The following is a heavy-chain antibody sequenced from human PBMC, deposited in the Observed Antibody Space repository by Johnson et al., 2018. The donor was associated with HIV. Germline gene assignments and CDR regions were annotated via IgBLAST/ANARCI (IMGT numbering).Heavy chain of an antibody. CDR1: GFTFSSYA. Sequence: QMLLVESGGGVVQPGRSLRLSCAASGFTFSSYAMHWVRQAPGKELEWVAVISYDGSNKYYTDSVKGRFTISRDNSKNTLYLQMNSLRAEDTAVYYCARVFYRYSSSSTAAFDIWGQGTMVTVSS. V-gene: IGHV3-30*04. CDR3: ARVFYRYSSSSTAAFDI. CDR2: ISYDGSNK. J-gene: IGHJ3*02. D-gene: IGHD6-6*01.